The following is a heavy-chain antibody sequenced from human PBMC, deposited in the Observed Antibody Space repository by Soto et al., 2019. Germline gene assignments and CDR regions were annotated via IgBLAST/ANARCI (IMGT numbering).Heavy chain of an antibody. D-gene: IGHD6-25*01. V-gene: IGHV3-48*02. Sequence: GESLRLSCAASGFTFSTHTMNWVRQAPGKGLEWVSYISSSSSTIYYADSVKGRFTISRDNAKNSLYLQMNSLRDEDTAVYYCARDLGSWFDPWGQGTLVTVSS. CDR2: ISSSSSTI. CDR1: GFTFSTHT. CDR3: ARDLGSWFDP. J-gene: IGHJ5*02.